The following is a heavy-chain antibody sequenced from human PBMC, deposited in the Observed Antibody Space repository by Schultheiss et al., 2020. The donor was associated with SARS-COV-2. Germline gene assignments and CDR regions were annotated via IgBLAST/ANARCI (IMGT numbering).Heavy chain of an antibody. Sequence: GGSLRLSCAASGFTVSSNYMSWVRQAPGKGLVWVSRINSDGSSTSYADSVKGRFTISRDNSKNTLYLQMGSLRAEDMAVYYCARGITIFGVDEQYYFDYWGQGTLVTVSS. CDR1: GFTVSSNY. CDR2: INSDGSST. V-gene: IGHV3-74*01. D-gene: IGHD3-3*01. J-gene: IGHJ4*02. CDR3: ARGITIFGVDEQYYFDY.